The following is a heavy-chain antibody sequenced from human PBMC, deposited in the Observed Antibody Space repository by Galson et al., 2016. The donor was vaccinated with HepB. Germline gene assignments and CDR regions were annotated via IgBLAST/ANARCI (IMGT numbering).Heavy chain of an antibody. CDR2: ISGSYYT. CDR3: ASDTLVVSRGVIFYMDV. J-gene: IGHJ6*03. V-gene: IGHV3-21*01. Sequence: SLRLSCAASGFPFSSYSMNWVRQAPGKGLEWVSSISGSYYTNYADSVKGRFTIPRDNAKNSVYLQINSLRAEDTAVYYCASDTLVVSRGVIFYMDVWGKGTTVTVAS. CDR1: GFPFSSYS. D-gene: IGHD3-10*01.